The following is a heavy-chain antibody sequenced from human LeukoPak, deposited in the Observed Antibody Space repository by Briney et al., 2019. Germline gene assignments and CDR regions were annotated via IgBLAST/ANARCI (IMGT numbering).Heavy chain of an antibody. CDR3: ASVYQLPYYYYYYMDV. J-gene: IGHJ6*03. Sequence: GASVKVSCKASGGTFSSYAISWVRQAPGQGLEWMGGIIPIFGTANYAQKFQGRVTITADESTSTAYMELSSLRSEDTAVYYCASVYQLPYYYYYYMDVWGKGTTVTVSS. CDR2: IIPIFGTA. V-gene: IGHV1-69*13. D-gene: IGHD2-2*01. CDR1: GGTFSSYA.